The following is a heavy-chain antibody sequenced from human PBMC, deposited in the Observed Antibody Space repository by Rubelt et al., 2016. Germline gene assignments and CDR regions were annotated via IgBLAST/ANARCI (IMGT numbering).Heavy chain of an antibody. CDR3: ATTIAIRPYYFDY. CDR1: GGTFSSYA. D-gene: IGHD6-6*01. V-gene: IGHV1-69*01. Sequence: QVQLVQSGAEVKKPGSSVKVSCKASGGTFSSYAISWVRQAPGQGLEWMGGIIPIFGTANYAQKFQGRITMTADESTSTAYMELSSLRSEDTDVYYCATTIAIRPYYFDYWGQGTLVTVSS. CDR2: IIPIFGTA. J-gene: IGHJ4*02.